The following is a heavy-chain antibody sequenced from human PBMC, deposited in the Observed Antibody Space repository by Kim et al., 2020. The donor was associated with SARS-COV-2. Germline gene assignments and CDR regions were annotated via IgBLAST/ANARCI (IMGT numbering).Heavy chain of an antibody. CDR2: IYYTGST. CDR1: GGSIRSYY. J-gene: IGHJ4*02. CDR3: ARGRWRDGNNFVDY. V-gene: IGHV4-59*13. D-gene: IGHD3-9*01. Sequence: SETLSLTCTVSGGSIRSYYWNWIRQPPGKGLEWIGYIYYTGSTNYNPSLKSRVIISADTSKNQFSLKLSSVTAADTAVYYCARGRWRDGNNFVDYWGQGTLVTVSS.